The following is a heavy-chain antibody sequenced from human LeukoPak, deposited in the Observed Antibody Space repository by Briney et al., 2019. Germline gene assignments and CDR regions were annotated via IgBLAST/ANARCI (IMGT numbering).Heavy chain of an antibody. CDR3: AKPVAPSGYGHLDN. D-gene: IGHD5-18*01. CDR2: INHSGST. V-gene: IGHV4-34*01. CDR1: GGSFSGYY. Sequence: SETLSLTCAVYGGSFSGYYWSWIRQPPGKGLEWIGEINHSGSTNYNPSLKSRVTISVDTSKNQFSLKLSSVTAADTAVYYCAKPVAPSGYGHLDNWGQGTLVTVSS. J-gene: IGHJ4*02.